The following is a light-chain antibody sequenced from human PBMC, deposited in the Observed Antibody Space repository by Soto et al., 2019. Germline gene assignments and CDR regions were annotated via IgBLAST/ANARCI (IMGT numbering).Light chain of an antibody. CDR2: EVN. V-gene: IGLV2-14*01. CDR3: SSYTSNTTLYV. Sequence: QSVLAQPASVSGSPGESITICCTGTSSDVGGYDFVSWYQQAPGKAPKLIISEVNNRPSGVSSRFSGSKSGNTTSLTISGLQGEHEGEYHCSSYTSNTTLYVFGSGTKSPS. J-gene: IGLJ1*01. CDR1: SSDVGGYDF.